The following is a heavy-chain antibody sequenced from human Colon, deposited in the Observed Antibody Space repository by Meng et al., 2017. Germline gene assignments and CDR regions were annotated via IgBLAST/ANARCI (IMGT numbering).Heavy chain of an antibody. D-gene: IGHD3-10*01. V-gene: IGHV3-23*01. J-gene: IGHJ5*02. CDR1: GFTFSSYA. CDR2: ISGSGGSP. Sequence: GGSLRLSCAASGFTFSSYAMSWVRQAPGKGLEWVSAISGSGGSPYYADSVKGRFTISRDNSKNTLYLQMNSLRAEDTAVYYCAKEEYYGSGSYYYNWFDPWGQGTLVTVSS. CDR3: AKEEYYGSGSYYYNWFDP.